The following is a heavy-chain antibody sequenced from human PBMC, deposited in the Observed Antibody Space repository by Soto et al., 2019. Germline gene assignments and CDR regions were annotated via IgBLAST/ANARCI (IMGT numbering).Heavy chain of an antibody. CDR1: GFTFSSYW. Sequence: EVQLVESGGGLVQPGGSLRLSCAASGFTFSSYWMSWVRQAPGKGLEWVANIKQDGSEKYYVDSVKGRLTISRDNAKNSLYLQMNSLRAEDTAVYYCSREGIVVVVAVYLGGQGTMVTVSS. CDR2: IKQDGSEK. J-gene: IGHJ3*01. CDR3: SREGIVVVVAVYL. D-gene: IGHD2-15*01. V-gene: IGHV3-7*01.